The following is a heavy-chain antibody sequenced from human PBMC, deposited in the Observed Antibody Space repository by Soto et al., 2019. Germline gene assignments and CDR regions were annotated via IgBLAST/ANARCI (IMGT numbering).Heavy chain of an antibody. J-gene: IGHJ5*02. V-gene: IGHV1-46*01. CDR3: ARSYYDTTGFAVDP. CDR1: GYTFTNYY. Sequence: ASVKVSCKASGYTFTNYYIHWLRQAPGQGLEWMGIINPSGGGTTYAQKFQDRATMTRDASTSTLYMKLTSLRSDDTAVYYCARSYYDTTGFAVDPWGQGALVTVSS. CDR2: INPSGGGT. D-gene: IGHD3-22*01.